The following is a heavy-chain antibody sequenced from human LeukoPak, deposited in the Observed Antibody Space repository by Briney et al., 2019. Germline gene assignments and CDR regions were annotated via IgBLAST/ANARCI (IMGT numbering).Heavy chain of an antibody. Sequence: GGSLRLSCAASGFTFSNYWMSWVRQAPGKGLEWVANINQDGSEIYYVDSVKGRFTISRDNAKNSLSLQMNSLTTEDTAMYYCTRLGYCSPGVCYFDYWGQGTLVTVSS. J-gene: IGHJ4*02. CDR1: GFTFSNYW. CDR2: INQDGSEI. V-gene: IGHV3-7*03. CDR3: TRLGYCSPGVCYFDY. D-gene: IGHD2-8*01.